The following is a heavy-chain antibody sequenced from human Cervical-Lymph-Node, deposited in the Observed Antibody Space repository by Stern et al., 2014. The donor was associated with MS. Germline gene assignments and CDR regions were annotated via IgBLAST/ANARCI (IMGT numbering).Heavy chain of an antibody. CDR1: GGSISSRSHC. Sequence: QVQLQESGPGLVKPSETLSLTCSVSGGSISSRSHCWGWIRQTPGKRLEWIGSDSQSGKTYYNASLKSRATISIDTFPKPFSPPLISVTAADTAVYFCARHFQQIIYNYDSSGYYGYFDFWGQGILVTVSS. CDR3: ARHFQQIIYNYDSSGYYGYFDF. D-gene: IGHD3-22*01. J-gene: IGHJ4*02. CDR2: DSQSGKT. V-gene: IGHV4-39*01.